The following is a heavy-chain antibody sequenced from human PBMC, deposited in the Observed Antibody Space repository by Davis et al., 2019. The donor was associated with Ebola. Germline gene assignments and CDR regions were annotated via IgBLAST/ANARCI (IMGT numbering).Heavy chain of an antibody. CDR1: GGTLTSYA. Sequence: AASVKVSCKAVGGTLTSYAMTWVRQAPGQGLEWMAGIIPIFGTTSYAQKFQGRVTITADESTSTAYMELSSLRSEDTAVYYCAMNGANNFGFISVYWGQGTLVTVSS. CDR2: IIPIFGTT. D-gene: IGHD4/OR15-4a*01. J-gene: IGHJ4*02. CDR3: AMNGANNFGFISVY. V-gene: IGHV1-69*13.